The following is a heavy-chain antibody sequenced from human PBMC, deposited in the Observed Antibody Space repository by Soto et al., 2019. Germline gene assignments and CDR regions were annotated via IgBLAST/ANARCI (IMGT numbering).Heavy chain of an antibody. V-gene: IGHV3-30-3*01. J-gene: IGHJ5*02. CDR3: ARESRWFGELPKPANWFDP. CDR2: ISYDGSNK. Sequence: GGSLRLSCAASGFTFSSYAMHWVRQAPGKGLEWVAVISYDGSNKYYADSVKGRFTISRDNSKNTLYLQMNSLRAEDTAVYYCARESRWFGELPKPANWFDPWGQGTLVTVSS. CDR1: GFTFSSYA. D-gene: IGHD3-10*01.